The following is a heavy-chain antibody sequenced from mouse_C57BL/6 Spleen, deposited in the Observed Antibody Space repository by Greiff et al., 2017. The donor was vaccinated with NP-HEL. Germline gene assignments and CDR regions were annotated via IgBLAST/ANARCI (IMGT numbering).Heavy chain of an antibody. Sequence: EVNLVESGGGLVQPGGSMKLSCVASGFTFSNYWMNWVRQSPEKGLEWVAQIRLKSDNYATHYAESVKGRFTISRDDSKSSVYLQMNNLRAEDTGIYYCTGRGGGLAWFAYWGQGTLVTVSA. D-gene: IGHD6-1*01. V-gene: IGHV6-3*01. CDR3: TGRGGGLAWFAY. CDR2: IRLKSDNYAT. J-gene: IGHJ3*01. CDR1: GFTFSNYW.